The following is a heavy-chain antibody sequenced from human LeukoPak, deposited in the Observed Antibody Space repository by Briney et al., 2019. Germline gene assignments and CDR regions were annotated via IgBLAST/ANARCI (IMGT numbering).Heavy chain of an antibody. CDR3: ARDTYYYDSSGYSP. CDR2: IKQDGSEK. CDR1: GFTFSSYW. V-gene: IGHV3-7*03. Sequence: GGSLRLSCEASGFTFSSYWMSWVRQAPGKGLEWVANIKQDGSEKYYVDSVKGRFTISRDNAKNSLYLQMKSLRAEDTAVYYCARDTYYYDSSGYSPWGQGTLVTVSS. D-gene: IGHD3-22*01. J-gene: IGHJ4*02.